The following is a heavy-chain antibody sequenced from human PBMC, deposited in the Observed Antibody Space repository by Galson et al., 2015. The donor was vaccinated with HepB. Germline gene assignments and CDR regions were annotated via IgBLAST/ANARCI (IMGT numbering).Heavy chain of an antibody. Sequence: SVKVSCKASGYTFTSYGISWLRQAPGQGLEWMGWISAYNGNTNYAQKLQGRVTMTTDTSTSTAYMELRSLTSDDTATYYCARSDVEIVATSPHGWFDHWGQGTLVTVSS. D-gene: IGHD5-12*01. CDR1: GYTFTSYG. J-gene: IGHJ5*02. CDR2: ISAYNGNT. CDR3: ARSDVEIVATSPHGWFDH. V-gene: IGHV1-18*01.